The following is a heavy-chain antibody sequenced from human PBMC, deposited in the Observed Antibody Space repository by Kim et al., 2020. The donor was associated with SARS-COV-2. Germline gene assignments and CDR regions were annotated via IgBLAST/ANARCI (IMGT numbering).Heavy chain of an antibody. J-gene: IGHJ6*02. CDR2: ISWNSGSI. V-gene: IGHV3-9*01. CDR1: GFTFDDYA. CDR3: AKDTTGYGMDV. Sequence: GGSLRLSCAASGFTFDDYAMHWVRQAPGKGLEWVSGISWNSGSIGYADSVKGRFTISRDNAKNSLYLQMNSLRAEDTALYYCAKDTTGYGMDVWGQGTT. D-gene: IGHD4-4*01.